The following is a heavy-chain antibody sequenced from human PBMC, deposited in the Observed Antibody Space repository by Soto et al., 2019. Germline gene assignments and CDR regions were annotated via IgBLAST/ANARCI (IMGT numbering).Heavy chain of an antibody. Sequence: QIQLVQSGTEVREPGASVKVSCQASGYTFTSYGIIWVRQAPGQGLELMGWISGYNNNKNYAQKYQARVTMTTDTSTRTAHMELRSLRSDATAFYYCARVGAIAPAEGDYWGQGTLVTVSS. CDR1: GYTFTSYG. CDR2: ISGYNNNK. CDR3: ARVGAIAPAEGDY. D-gene: IGHD6-13*01. V-gene: IGHV1-18*01. J-gene: IGHJ4*02.